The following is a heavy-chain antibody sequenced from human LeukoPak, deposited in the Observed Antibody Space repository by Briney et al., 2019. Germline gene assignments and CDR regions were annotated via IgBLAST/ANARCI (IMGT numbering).Heavy chain of an antibody. CDR3: ARHVGFGPLRFLEWLLYGGWFDP. CDR2: IHHTGST. J-gene: IGHJ5*02. CDR1: GGSISSSGYS. D-gene: IGHD3-3*01. Sequence: SETLSLTCAVSGGSISSSGYSWSWIRQPPGKGLEWIGYIHHTGSTYYNPSLKSRVTISVDTSKNQFSLKLSSVTAADTAVYYCARHVGFGPLRFLEWLLYGGWFDPWGQGTLVTVSS. V-gene: IGHV4-30-2*03.